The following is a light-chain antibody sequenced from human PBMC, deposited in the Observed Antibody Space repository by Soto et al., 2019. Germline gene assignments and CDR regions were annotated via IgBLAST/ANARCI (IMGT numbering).Light chain of an antibody. V-gene: IGKV2-30*02. Sequence: DFVMTQSPLSLPVTLGEPASISCRSSQSLVHSDGIAYFSWFQQRPGRSPRRLIYKVSNRYSGVPARFRGSGSGTDFALKISRVEAEDVAVYYCMQGTHWPITFGQGTRLEIK. CDR1: QSLVHSDGIAY. CDR2: KVS. J-gene: IGKJ5*01. CDR3: MQGTHWPIT.